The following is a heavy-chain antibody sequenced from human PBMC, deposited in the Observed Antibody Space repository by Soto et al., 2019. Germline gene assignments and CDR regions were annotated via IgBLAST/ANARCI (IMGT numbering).Heavy chain of an antibody. D-gene: IGHD2-21*02. CDR2: IAYDGSNT. J-gene: IGHJ5*02. CDR1: GFSLSNYG. Sequence: QVQLVESGGAGIKPGRSRRLSCAASGFSLSNYGMNWVRQPPGRGLGWLAVIAYDGSNTYYADSVKGRFTVSRDNSKNTLYLQINGLRPDDTAVYYCAKAGEDGGHSGPLGSWGQGTLVTVSS. V-gene: IGHV3-30*18. CDR3: AKAGEDGGHSGPLGS.